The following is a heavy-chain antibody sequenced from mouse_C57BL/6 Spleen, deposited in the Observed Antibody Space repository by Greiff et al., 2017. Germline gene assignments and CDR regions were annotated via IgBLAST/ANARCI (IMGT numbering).Heavy chain of an antibody. Sequence: EVNVVESGGDLVKPGGSLKLSCAASGFTFSSYGMSWVRQTPDKRLEWVATISSGGSYTYYPDSVKGRFTISRDNAKNTLYLQMSSLKSEDTAMYYCARRELGPYFDYWGQGTTLTVSS. CDR3: ARRELGPYFDY. CDR1: GFTFSSYG. V-gene: IGHV5-6*02. D-gene: IGHD4-1*01. J-gene: IGHJ2*01. CDR2: ISSGGSYT.